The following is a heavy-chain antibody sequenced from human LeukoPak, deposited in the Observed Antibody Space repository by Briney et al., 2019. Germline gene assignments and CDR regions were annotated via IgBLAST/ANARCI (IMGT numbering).Heavy chain of an antibody. J-gene: IGHJ3*02. Sequence: SETLSLTCAVYGGSFSGYYWSWIRQPPGKGLEWIGEINHSGSTNYNPSLKSRVTILVDTSKNQFSLKLSSVTAADTAVYYCARDGEWLDAFDIWGQGTMVTVSS. CDR2: INHSGST. CDR1: GGSFSGYY. V-gene: IGHV4-34*01. CDR3: ARDGEWLDAFDI. D-gene: IGHD5-12*01.